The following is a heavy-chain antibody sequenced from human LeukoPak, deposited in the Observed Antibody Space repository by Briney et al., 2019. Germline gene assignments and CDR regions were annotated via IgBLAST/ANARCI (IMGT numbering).Heavy chain of an antibody. D-gene: IGHD3-10*01. V-gene: IGHV3-23*01. Sequence: GGSLRLSCAVSGITLSNYGMSWVRQAPGKGLEWVSAISGSGGSTYYADSVKGRFTISRDNSKNTLYLQMNSLRAEDTAVYYCAKCRITMVRGVTHIDYWGQGTLVTVSS. J-gene: IGHJ4*02. CDR2: ISGSGGST. CDR1: GITLSNYG. CDR3: AKCRITMVRGVTHIDY.